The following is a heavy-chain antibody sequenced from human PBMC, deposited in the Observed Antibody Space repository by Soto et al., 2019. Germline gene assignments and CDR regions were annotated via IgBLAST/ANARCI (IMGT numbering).Heavy chain of an antibody. CDR2: IYYSGST. J-gene: IGHJ5*02. V-gene: IGHV4-31*03. Sequence: SETLSLTCTVSGGSISSGGYYWSWIRHHPGKGLEWIGYIYYSGSTYYNPSLKSRVTISVDTSKNQFSLKLSSVTAADTAVYYCARETAPDVRSSPNWFDPWGQGTLVTVSS. CDR1: GGSISSGGYY. CDR3: ARETAPDVRSSPNWFDP.